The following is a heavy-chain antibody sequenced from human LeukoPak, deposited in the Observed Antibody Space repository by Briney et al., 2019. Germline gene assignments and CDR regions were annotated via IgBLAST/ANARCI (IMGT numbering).Heavy chain of an antibody. D-gene: IGHD6-13*01. CDR1: GFTFSSYG. CDR3: AKDGGSYSSSWDHYFDY. J-gene: IGHJ4*02. CDR2: IWYDGSNK. V-gene: IGHV3-33*06. Sequence: GGSLRLSCAASGFTFSSYGMHWVRQAPGKGLEWVAVIWYDGSNKYYADSVKGRFTISRDNSKNTLYLQMHSLRAEDTAVYYCAKDGGSYSSSWDHYFDYWGQGTLVTVSS.